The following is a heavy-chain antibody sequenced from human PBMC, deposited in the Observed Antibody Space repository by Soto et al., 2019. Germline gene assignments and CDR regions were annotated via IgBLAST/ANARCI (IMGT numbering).Heavy chain of an antibody. CDR1: GFSLSTSGVG. CDR2: IYWDDDK. V-gene: IGHV2-5*02. J-gene: IGHJ4*02. Sequence: QITLKESGPTLVKPTQTLTLTCTFSGFSLSTSGVGVGWIRQPPGKALEWLALIYWDDDKRYSPSLKSRLTITKDTSKNQMVLTMTNMDPVDTATYYCAHRAYYYDSSGYRTGFDYWGQGTLVTVSS. D-gene: IGHD3-22*01. CDR3: AHRAYYYDSSGYRTGFDY.